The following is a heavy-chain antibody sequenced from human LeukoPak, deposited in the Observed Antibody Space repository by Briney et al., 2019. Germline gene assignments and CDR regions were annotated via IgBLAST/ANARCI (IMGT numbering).Heavy chain of an antibody. J-gene: IGHJ4*02. CDR3: ARSTVVTTYFDY. D-gene: IGHD4-23*01. V-gene: IGHV4-61*08. Sequence: SQTLSLTCTVSGGSISSGGYYWSWIRQPPGKGLEWIGYIYYSGSTNYNPSLKSRVTISVDTSKNQFSLKLSSVTAADTAVYYCARSTVVTTYFDYWGQGTLVTVSS. CDR1: GGSISSGGYY. CDR2: IYYSGST.